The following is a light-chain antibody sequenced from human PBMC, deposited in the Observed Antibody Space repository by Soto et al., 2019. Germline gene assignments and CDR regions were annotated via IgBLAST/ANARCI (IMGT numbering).Light chain of an antibody. CDR1: QSVRSN. Sequence: IVMTQSPATLSVSPGERVTLSCRASQSVRSNLVWYQQRPGQAPRLLIYGASSRATGIPARFSGSGSGTEFTLTISSLQSEDFAVYYCQHYNNWPPWTFGQ. V-gene: IGKV3-15*01. CDR2: GAS. J-gene: IGKJ1*01. CDR3: QHYNNWPPWT.